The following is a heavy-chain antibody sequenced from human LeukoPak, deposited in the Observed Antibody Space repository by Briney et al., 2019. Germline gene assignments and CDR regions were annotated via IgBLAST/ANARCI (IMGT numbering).Heavy chain of an antibody. V-gene: IGHV3-7*01. CDR2: IKEDGSKT. CDR3: ARDPYYYDSGSFAAFDI. Sequence: GGSLRLSCAASSFTFSSYWMTWVRQAPGKGLEWVANIKEDGSKTFYVDSVKGRFTISRDNAKNSLYLQMNSLRAEDTAVYYCARDPYYYDSGSFAAFDIWGQGTMVTVSS. J-gene: IGHJ3*02. CDR1: SFTFSSYW. D-gene: IGHD3-10*01.